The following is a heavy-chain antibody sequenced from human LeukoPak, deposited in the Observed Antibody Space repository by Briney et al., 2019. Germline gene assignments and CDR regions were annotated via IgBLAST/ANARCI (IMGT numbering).Heavy chain of an antibody. Sequence: PGGSLRLSCAASGFTFSSNSMHWLRQAPGKGLEWVTVISYDGSEKYYADSVKGRFTISRDNSQNTVYLQMNSLRAEDTALYYCARVWPPPSGSYTFFGEQFDYWGQGTLVTVSS. CDR2: ISYDGSEK. V-gene: IGHV3-30*04. CDR3: ARVWPPPSGSYTFFGEQFDY. J-gene: IGHJ4*02. CDR1: GFTFSSNS. D-gene: IGHD1-26*01.